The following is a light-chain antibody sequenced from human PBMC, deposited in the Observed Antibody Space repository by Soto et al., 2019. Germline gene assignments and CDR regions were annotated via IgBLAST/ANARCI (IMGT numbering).Light chain of an antibody. Sequence: QSALTQPASVSGSPGQSITISCTGTSSDVGGYNYVSWYQQHPAKAPKLMIYDVSNRPSGVSDRFSGSKSGNTASLTIAGLQAEDEADYYCYSYTTSSTYVFGTGTQLTVL. CDR1: SSDVGGYNY. V-gene: IGLV2-14*01. CDR2: DVS. J-gene: IGLJ1*01. CDR3: YSYTTSSTYV.